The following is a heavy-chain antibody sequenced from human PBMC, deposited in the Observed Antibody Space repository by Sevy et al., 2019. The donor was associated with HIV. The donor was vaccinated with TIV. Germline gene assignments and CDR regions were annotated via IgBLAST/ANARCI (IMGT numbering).Heavy chain of an antibody. J-gene: IGHJ4*02. V-gene: IGHV3-23*01. Sequence: GGSLRVSCAASGFSFSTYAMTWVRQAPGKGLEWVSAISGSGSNTYNADSVKGRFTISRDNSKNTLYLQMNSLRAEDTAVSYCAKEGPGYNYDSSGYFPSWGQGTLVTVSS. CDR2: ISGSGSNT. D-gene: IGHD3-22*01. CDR1: GFSFSTYA. CDR3: AKEGPGYNYDSSGYFPS.